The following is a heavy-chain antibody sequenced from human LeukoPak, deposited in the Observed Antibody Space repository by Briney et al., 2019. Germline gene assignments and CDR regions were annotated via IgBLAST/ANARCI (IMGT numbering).Heavy chain of an antibody. Sequence: PSETLSLTCAVYGGSFSGYYWSWIRQPPGKGLEWIGEISHSGSTNYNPSLKSRVTISVDTSKNQFSLKLSSVTAADTAVYYCARITFGELSTNWFDPWGQGTLVTVSS. J-gene: IGHJ5*02. D-gene: IGHD3-10*01. CDR1: GGSFSGYY. V-gene: IGHV4-34*01. CDR3: ARITFGELSTNWFDP. CDR2: ISHSGST.